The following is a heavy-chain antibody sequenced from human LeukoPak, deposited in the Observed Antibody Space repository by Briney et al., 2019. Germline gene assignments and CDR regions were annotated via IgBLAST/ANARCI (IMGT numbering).Heavy chain of an antibody. CDR2: INPSGGST. J-gene: IGHJ5*02. CDR1: GYTFTGYY. CDR3: ASDGWLQNWFDP. D-gene: IGHD5-24*01. Sequence: GASVKVSCKASGYTFTGYYMHWVRQAPGQGLEWMGIINPSGGSTSYAQKFQGRVTMTRDTSTSTVYMELSSLRSEDTAVYYCASDGWLQNWFDPWGQGTLVTVSS. V-gene: IGHV1-46*01.